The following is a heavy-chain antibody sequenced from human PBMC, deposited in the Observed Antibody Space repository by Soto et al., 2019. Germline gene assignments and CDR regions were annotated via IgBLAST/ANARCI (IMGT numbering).Heavy chain of an antibody. Sequence: SETLSLTCTVSGGSISSGDYYWSWIRQPPGKGLEWIGYIYYSGSTYYNPSLKSRVTISVDTSKNQLSLKLRSVTAADTAVYYCARERPHCSGGSCYSDNWFGPWGQGTLVTVSS. CDR3: ARERPHCSGGSCYSDNWFGP. J-gene: IGHJ5*01. CDR2: IYYSGST. D-gene: IGHD2-15*01. CDR1: GGSISSGDYY. V-gene: IGHV4-30-4*01.